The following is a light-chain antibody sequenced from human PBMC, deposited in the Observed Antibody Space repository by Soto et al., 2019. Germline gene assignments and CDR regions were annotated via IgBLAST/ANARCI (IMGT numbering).Light chain of an antibody. CDR2: KAS. V-gene: IGKV1-5*03. J-gene: IGKJ1*01. CDR3: QHYSAFSVT. Sequence: DIQMTQSPSTLSASVGDRVAITCRASQNIGDLLAWYQLKPGEAPKLLIYKASYLETGVPSRFSGSGSGTEFTCTISSLQPGDLATYYCQHYSAFSVTFGQGTKVDIK. CDR1: QNIGDL.